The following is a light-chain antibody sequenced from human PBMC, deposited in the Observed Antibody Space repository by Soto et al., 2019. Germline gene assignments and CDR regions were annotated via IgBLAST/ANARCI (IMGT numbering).Light chain of an antibody. CDR1: QSVSSN. CDR2: GAS. CDR3: QQYNNWPSL. J-gene: IGKJ3*01. V-gene: IGKV3-15*01. Sequence: EIVMTRSPATLSVSPGERATLSCRASQSVSSNLAWYQQKPGQAPRLLIYGASTRATGIPARFSGSGSGTEFTLTISSLQSEDFAVYYCQQYNNWPSLFGPGTKVDIK.